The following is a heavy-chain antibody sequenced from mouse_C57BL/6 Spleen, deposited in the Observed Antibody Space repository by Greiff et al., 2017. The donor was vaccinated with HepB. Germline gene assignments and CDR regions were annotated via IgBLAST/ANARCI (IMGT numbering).Heavy chain of an antibody. Sequence: EVQLVESEGGLVQPGRSMKLSCTASGFTFSDYYMAWVRQVPEKGLEWVANINYDGSSTYYLDSLKSRFIISRDNAKNILYLQMSSLKSEDTATYYCARVYGNAMDYWGQGTSVTVSS. CDR1: GFTFSDYY. J-gene: IGHJ4*01. D-gene: IGHD1-1*01. V-gene: IGHV5-16*01. CDR2: INYDGSST. CDR3: ARVYGNAMDY.